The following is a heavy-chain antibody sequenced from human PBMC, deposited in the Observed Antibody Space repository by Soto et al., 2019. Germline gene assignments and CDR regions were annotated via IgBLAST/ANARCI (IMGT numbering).Heavy chain of an antibody. CDR1: GGSFIGYY. J-gene: IGHJ6*02. V-gene: IGHV4-34*01. CDR3: ARGTRYYDYVWGSYRSPPYYYYGMDV. D-gene: IGHD3-16*02. CDR2: INHSGST. Sequence: QVQLQQWGAGLLKPSETLSLTCAVYGGSFIGYYWSWIRQPPGKGLEWIGEINHSGSTNYNPSLKSRVTISVDTSKNQFSLKLSSVTAADTAVYYCARGTRYYDYVWGSYRSPPYYYYGMDVWGQGTTVTVSS.